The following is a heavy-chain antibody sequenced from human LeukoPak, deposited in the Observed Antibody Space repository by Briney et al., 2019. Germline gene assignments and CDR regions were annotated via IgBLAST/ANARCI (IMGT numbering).Heavy chain of an antibody. CDR2: IYYSGGT. V-gene: IGHV4-39*01. J-gene: IGHJ5*02. D-gene: IGHD3-9*01. CDR1: GGSISSSSYY. Sequence: SETLSLTCTVSGGSISSSSYYWGWIRHPPGKGLEWIGIIYYSGGTYYNPSLKSRVTISVDPSKNQFSLKLSSVTAADTAVYYCARRSYDILTGYYPNWFDPWGQGTLVTVSS. CDR3: ARRSYDILTGYYPNWFDP.